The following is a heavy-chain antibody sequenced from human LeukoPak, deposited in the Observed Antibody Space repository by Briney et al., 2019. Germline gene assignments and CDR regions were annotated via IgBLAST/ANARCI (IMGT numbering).Heavy chain of an antibody. CDR1: GFTFSNYW. J-gene: IGHJ2*01. D-gene: IGHD3-10*01. CDR2: IREDGSEK. Sequence: PGGSLRLSCAASGFTFSNYWMSWVRQAPGRGLEWVANIREDGSEKYYVDSMKGRFAISRDNAKNSLYLQMNSLRAEDTAVYYCARKELLWFGDPNWYFDLWGRGTLVTVSS. CDR3: ARKELLWFGDPNWYFDL. V-gene: IGHV3-7*01.